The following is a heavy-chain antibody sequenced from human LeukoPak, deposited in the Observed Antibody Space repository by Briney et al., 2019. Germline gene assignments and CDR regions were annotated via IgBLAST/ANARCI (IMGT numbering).Heavy chain of an antibody. D-gene: IGHD6-13*01. Sequence: GESLKISCKGSGYSFTNYWIGWVRQMPGKGLEWMGIIYPGDSDTEYGPSFQGQVTISADKSISTAYLRWSSLKASDTATHYCARHSGGSRWIYFDYWGQGTLVTVSS. CDR2: IYPGDSDT. CDR1: GYSFTNYW. V-gene: IGHV5-51*01. J-gene: IGHJ4*02. CDR3: ARHSGGSRWIYFDY.